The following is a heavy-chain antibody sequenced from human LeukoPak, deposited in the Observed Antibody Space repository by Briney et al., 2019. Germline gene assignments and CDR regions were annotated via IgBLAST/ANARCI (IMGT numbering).Heavy chain of an antibody. D-gene: IGHD6-19*01. J-gene: IGHJ6*03. V-gene: IGHV4-59*10. CDR1: SGSFSGYY. Sequence: SETLSLTCAVYSGSFSGYYWSWIRQPAGKGLEWIGRIYTSGSTNYNPSLKSRVTISVDTSKNQFSLKLSSVTAADTAVYYCARLDYYYYYMDVWGKGTTVTISS. CDR3: ARLDYYYYYMDV. CDR2: IYTSGST.